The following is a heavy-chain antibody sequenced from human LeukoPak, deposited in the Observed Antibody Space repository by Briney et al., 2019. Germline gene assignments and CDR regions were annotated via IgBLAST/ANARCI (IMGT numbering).Heavy chain of an antibody. J-gene: IGHJ4*02. CDR2: INSDGTDT. CDR1: GFTLSSFW. V-gene: IGHV3-74*01. CDR3: ARGAWGTSVHFDK. D-gene: IGHD3-16*01. Sequence: GGSLRLSCATSGFTLSSFWMHWVRQPPGKGLVWVSRINSDGTDTNYADSGKGRFTISRGNYKDTVYLQMNSLTAEDTAVYYCARGAWGTSVHFDKWGQGALVTVSS.